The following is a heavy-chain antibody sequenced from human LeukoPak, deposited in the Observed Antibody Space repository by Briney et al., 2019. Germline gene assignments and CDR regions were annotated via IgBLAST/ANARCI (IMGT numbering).Heavy chain of an antibody. CDR3: ARDKSKYSSSSLDY. CDR2: INPNSGGT. D-gene: IGHD6-6*01. Sequence: ASVKVSRKASGYTFTGYYMHWVRQAPGQGLEWMGWINPNSGGTNYAQKFQGRVTMTRDTSISTAYMELSRLRSDDTAVYYCARDKSKYSSSSLDYWGQGTLVTVSS. J-gene: IGHJ4*02. CDR1: GYTFTGYY. V-gene: IGHV1-2*02.